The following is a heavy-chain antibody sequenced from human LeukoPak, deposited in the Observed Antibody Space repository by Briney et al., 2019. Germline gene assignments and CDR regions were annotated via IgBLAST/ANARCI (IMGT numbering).Heavy chain of an antibody. D-gene: IGHD6-13*01. J-gene: IGHJ4*02. V-gene: IGHV1-2*02. Sequence: GASVKVSCKASGYTFTGYYIHWVRQAPGQGLEWMGWITPNSGGTDYAQKFQGRVTMTGDTSISTAYMALSRLRSDDTAVYYCARRHYVAALRGYYFDYWGQGTLVAVSS. CDR1: GYTFTGYY. CDR3: ARRHYVAALRGYYFDY. CDR2: ITPNSGGT.